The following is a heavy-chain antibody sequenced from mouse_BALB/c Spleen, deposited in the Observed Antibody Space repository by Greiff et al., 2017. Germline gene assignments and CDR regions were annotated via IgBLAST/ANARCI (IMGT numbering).Heavy chain of an antibody. D-gene: IGHD1-2*01. CDR3: ARHNYGSPMDY. CDR2: INSNGGST. V-gene: IGHV5-6-2*01. Sequence: DVMLVESGGGLVKLGGSLKLSCAASGFTFSSYYMSWVRQTPEKRLELVAAINSNGGSTYYPDTVKGRFTISRDNAKNTLYLQMSSLKSEDTALYYCARHNYGSPMDYWGQGTSVTVSS. CDR1: GFTFSSYY. J-gene: IGHJ4*01.